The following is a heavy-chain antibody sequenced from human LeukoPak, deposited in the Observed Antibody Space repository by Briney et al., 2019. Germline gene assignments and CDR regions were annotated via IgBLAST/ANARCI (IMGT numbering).Heavy chain of an antibody. CDR1: GGSISSYY. V-gene: IGHV4-59*01. J-gene: IGHJ3*02. Sequence: SETLSLTCTVSGGSISSYYWSWIRQPPGKGLEWIGYIYYSGSTNYNPSLKSRVTISVDTSKNQFSLKLSSVTAADTAVYYCARSRSGYSYEHGAFEIWGQGTMVTVSS. CDR2: IYYSGST. CDR3: ARSRSGYSYEHGAFEI. D-gene: IGHD5-12*01.